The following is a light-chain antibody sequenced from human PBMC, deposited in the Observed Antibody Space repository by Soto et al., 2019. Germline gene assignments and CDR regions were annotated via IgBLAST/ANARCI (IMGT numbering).Light chain of an antibody. V-gene: IGKV3-11*01. CDR1: QSVYSY. Sequence: EIVLTQSPATLSLSPEERATLSCRASQSVYSYLAWYQQKPGQAHRLLIYDASKKATGIPARFSGSGSGTAFPLTISSLEPEDFAVYYCQQRSNWPPTWTFGQGTKVEIK. CDR3: QQRSNWPPTWT. J-gene: IGKJ1*01. CDR2: DAS.